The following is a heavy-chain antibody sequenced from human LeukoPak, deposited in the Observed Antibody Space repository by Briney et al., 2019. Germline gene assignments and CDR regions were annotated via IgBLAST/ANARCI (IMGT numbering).Heavy chain of an antibody. CDR3: ARDGNNYYYYMDA. J-gene: IGHJ6*03. CDR2: IKQDGSEK. V-gene: IGHV3-7*01. D-gene: IGHD1-1*01. CDR1: GFTFSTYC. Sequence: GGSLRLSCAASGFTFSTYCMSWVRQAPGKGLEWVANIKQDGSEKNYVDSVKGRFTISRDNAKNSLYLQMSSLRAEDTAVYYCARDGNNYYYYMDACGKGTTVTVSS.